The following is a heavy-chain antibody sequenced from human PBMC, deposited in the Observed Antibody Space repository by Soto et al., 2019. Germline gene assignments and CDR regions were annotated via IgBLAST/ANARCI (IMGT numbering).Heavy chain of an antibody. CDR2: ISPYNDDT. CDR1: GYIFSSYG. CDR3: ARGGYYDSSGARNYHYYGMDV. J-gene: IGHJ6*02. Sequence: GASVKVSCKASGYIFSSYGITWVRQAPGQGLEWLGWISPYNDDTKYAQRLQGRVTMTTDTSTRTAYMDIRGLRSDDTAIYYCARGGYYDSSGARNYHYYGMDVWGQGTTVTVSS. D-gene: IGHD3-22*01. V-gene: IGHV1-18*01.